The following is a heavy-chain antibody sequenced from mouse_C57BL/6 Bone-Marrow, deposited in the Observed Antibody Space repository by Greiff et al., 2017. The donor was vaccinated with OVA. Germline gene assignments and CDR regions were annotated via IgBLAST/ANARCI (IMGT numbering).Heavy chain of an antibody. J-gene: IGHJ2*01. D-gene: IGHD2-5*01. CDR3: ARWSNVSYFDY. V-gene: IGHV1-61*01. CDR2: IYPSDSET. CDR1: GYTFTSYW. Sequence: VQLQQPGAELVRPGSSVKLSCKASGYTFTSYWMDWVKQRPGQGLEWIGNIYPSDSETHYNQKFKDKATLTVDKSSSTAYMQLSSLTSEDSAVYYCARWSNVSYFDYWGQGTTRTVSS.